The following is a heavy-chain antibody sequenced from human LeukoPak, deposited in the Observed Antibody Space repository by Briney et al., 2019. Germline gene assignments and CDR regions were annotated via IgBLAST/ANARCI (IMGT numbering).Heavy chain of an antibody. CDR1: GGSISTYY. D-gene: IGHD1-1*01. CDR3: AREGWKVFFAY. V-gene: IGHV4-4*07. Sequence: SETLSLTCNISGGSISTYYWSWIRQPAGKGLEWIGRIHASGGSTYNPSLKGRVTMSVDTSNNHFSLNLSSVTAADTALYYCAREGWKVFFAYWGQGTLVTVSS. J-gene: IGHJ4*02. CDR2: IHASGGS.